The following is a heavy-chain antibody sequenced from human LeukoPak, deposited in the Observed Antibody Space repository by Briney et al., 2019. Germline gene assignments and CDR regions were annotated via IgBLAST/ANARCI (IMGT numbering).Heavy chain of an antibody. CDR1: GYRLSNHG. CDR2: IGADSGDTHGDT. J-gene: IGHJ2*01. V-gene: IGHV1-18*01. D-gene: IGHD4-11*01. CDR3: ARGSSPYNWYFDL. Sequence: GASVKVSCKASGYRLSNHGISWVRQAPGQGLEWMGWIGADSGDTHGDTHYAEKLQGRVTMTTDTSTDTAYMDLRSLTSDDTAVYYCARGSSPYNWYFDLWGRGTLVTVSS.